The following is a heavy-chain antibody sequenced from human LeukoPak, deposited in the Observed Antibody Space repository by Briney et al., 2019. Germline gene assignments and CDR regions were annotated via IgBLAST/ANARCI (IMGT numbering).Heavy chain of an antibody. CDR1: GFTFSSYG. J-gene: IGHJ3*02. CDR3: AKGQGAFDI. CDR2: ISYDGNNK. Sequence: PGRSLRLSCAASGFTFSSYGMHWVPQAPGKGLEWVAVISYDGNNKYHVDSVKGRFTISRDNSKNTLYLQMNSLRAEDTAVYYCAKGQGAFDIWGQGTMVTVSS. V-gene: IGHV3-30*18.